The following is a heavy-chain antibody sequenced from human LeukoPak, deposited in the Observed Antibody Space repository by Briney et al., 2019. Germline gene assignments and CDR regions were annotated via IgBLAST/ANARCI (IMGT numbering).Heavy chain of an antibody. J-gene: IGHJ4*02. D-gene: IGHD1-26*01. Sequence: GESLRLSCAASGFTFSSYAMHWVRQAPGKGLEWVAVISYDGSNKYYADSVKGRFTISRDNSKNTLYLQMNSLRAEDTAVYYCARAVGATTNYFDYWGQGTLVTVSS. V-gene: IGHV3-30-3*01. CDR3: ARAVGATTNYFDY. CDR2: ISYDGSNK. CDR1: GFTFSSYA.